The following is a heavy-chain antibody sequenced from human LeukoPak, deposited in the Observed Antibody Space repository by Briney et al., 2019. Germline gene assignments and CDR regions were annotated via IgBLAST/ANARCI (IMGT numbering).Heavy chain of an antibody. J-gene: IGHJ2*01. CDR2: IFYSGST. V-gene: IGHV4-39*01. D-gene: IGHD4-17*01. CDR3: ARSRRPRLLYGDYAWYFDL. CDR1: GGSISSSSYY. Sequence: PSETLSLTCTVSGGSISSSSYYWGWIRQPPGKGLEWIGSIFYSGSTYYNPSLKSRVTISVDTSKNQFSLKLSSVTAADTAVYYCARSRRPRLLYGDYAWYFDLWGRGTLVTVSS.